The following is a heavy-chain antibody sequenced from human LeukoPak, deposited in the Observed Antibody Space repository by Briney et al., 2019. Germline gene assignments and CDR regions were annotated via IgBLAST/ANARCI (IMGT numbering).Heavy chain of an antibody. V-gene: IGHV1-46*01. CDR1: GYALTNNY. D-gene: IGHD3-10*01. Sequence: APVKASCMPSGYALTNNYTNRVRAAPGQGLEWMGIINPSGGSTSYAQKFQGRVTMTRDSSTSTFYMELSRLRSDDTALYYCGRGGINFGSGSDEESCGQGSLVTVSS. CDR2: INPSGGST. CDR3: GRGGINFGSGSDEES. J-gene: IGHJ4*02.